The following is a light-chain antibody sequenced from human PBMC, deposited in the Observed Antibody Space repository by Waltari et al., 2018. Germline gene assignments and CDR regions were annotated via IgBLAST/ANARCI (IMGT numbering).Light chain of an antibody. Sequence: YVLTQPPSVSVAPGETAPLTCGGRNSETKGVHWYQQKAGPAPVLVLYYDSGRPSGIPERFSGSNSGNTATLTISRVEAGDEADYYCQVWDSSSASVVFGDGSRLTVL. V-gene: IGLV3-21*04. CDR1: NSETKG. CDR2: YDS. CDR3: QVWDSSSASVV. J-gene: IGLJ2*01.